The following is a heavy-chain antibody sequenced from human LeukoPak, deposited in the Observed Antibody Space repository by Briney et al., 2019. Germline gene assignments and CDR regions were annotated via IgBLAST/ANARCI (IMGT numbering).Heavy chain of an antibody. CDR2: IYYSGST. V-gene: IGHV4-39*07. Sequence: SETLSLTCTVSGGSISSSSYYWGWIRQPPGKGLEWIGSIYYSGSTYYNPSLKSRVTISVDTSKNQFSLKLSSVTAADTAVYYCARTARLGLLLLRSNYYFDYWGQGTLVTVSS. D-gene: IGHD3-22*01. CDR1: GGSISSSSYY. CDR3: ARTARLGLLLLRSNYYFDY. J-gene: IGHJ4*02.